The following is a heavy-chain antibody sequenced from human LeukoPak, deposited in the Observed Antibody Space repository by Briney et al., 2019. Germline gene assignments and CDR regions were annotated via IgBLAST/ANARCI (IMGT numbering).Heavy chain of an antibody. CDR3: ARVRMDYGSGSPADY. J-gene: IGHJ4*02. D-gene: IGHD3-10*01. CDR2: ISSSGSTI. Sequence: SGGSLRLSRAASGFTFSGYYMSWIRQAPRKGLEWVSYISSSGSTIYYADSVKGRFTISRDNAKNSLYLQMNSLRAEDTAVYYCARVRMDYGSGSPADYWGQGTLATVSS. V-gene: IGHV3-11*01. CDR1: GFTFSGYY.